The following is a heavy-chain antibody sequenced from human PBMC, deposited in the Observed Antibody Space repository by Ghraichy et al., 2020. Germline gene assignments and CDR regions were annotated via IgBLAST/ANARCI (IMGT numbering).Heavy chain of an antibody. V-gene: IGHV1-18*04. CDR2: ISAYNGNT. J-gene: IGHJ6*02. CDR1: GYTFTSYG. D-gene: IGHD4-17*01. Sequence: ASVKVSCKASGYTFTSYGISWVRQAPGQGLEWMGWISAYNGNTNYAQKLQGRVTMTTDTSTSTAYMELRSLRSDDTAVYYCATETTMNRGGFYYYYGMDVWGQGTTVTVSS. CDR3: ATETTMNRGGFYYYYGMDV.